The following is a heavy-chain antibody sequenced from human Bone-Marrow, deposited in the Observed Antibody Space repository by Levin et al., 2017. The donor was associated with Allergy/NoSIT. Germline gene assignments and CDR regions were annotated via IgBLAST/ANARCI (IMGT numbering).Heavy chain of an antibody. CDR2: ISWNSGSI. V-gene: IGHV3-9*01. J-gene: IGHJ4*02. D-gene: IGHD3-22*01. CDR1: GFTFDDYA. Sequence: QPGGSLRLSCAASGFTFDDYAMHWVRQAPGKGLEWVSGISWNSGSIGYADSVKGRFTISRDNAKNSLYLQMNSLRAEDTALYYCAKDRDNYYDSSGYYSSQFDYWGQGTLVTVSS. CDR3: AKDRDNYYDSSGYYSSQFDY.